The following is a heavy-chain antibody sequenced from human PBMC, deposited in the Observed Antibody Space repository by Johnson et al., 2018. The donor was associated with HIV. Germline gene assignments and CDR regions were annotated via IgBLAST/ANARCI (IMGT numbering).Heavy chain of an antibody. D-gene: IGHD3-16*01. CDR1: GFTFSDYY. J-gene: IGHJ3*02. Sequence: VQLVESGGGLVKPGGSLRLSCAASGFTFSDYYMSWIRQAPGKGLAWVSYISSSGSTIYYADSVKGRFTISRDNSKNTLYLQMNSLRAEDTAVFYCARGALGDWVDAFDIWGQGTMVTVSS. CDR3: ARGALGDWVDAFDI. CDR2: ISSSGSTI. V-gene: IGHV3-11*04.